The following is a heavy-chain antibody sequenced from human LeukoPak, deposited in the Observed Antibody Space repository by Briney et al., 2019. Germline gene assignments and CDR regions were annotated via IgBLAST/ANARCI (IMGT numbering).Heavy chain of an antibody. CDR1: GYTFTSYY. CDR3: AREARSGYSREYYFDY. D-gene: IGHD6-13*01. Sequence: ASVKVSCKASGYTFTSYYMHWVRQAPGQGLEWMGRINPNSGGTNYAQKFQGRVTMTRDTSISTAYMELSRLRSDDTAVYYCAREARSGYSREYYFDYWGQGTLVTVSS. V-gene: IGHV1-2*06. J-gene: IGHJ4*02. CDR2: INPNSGGT.